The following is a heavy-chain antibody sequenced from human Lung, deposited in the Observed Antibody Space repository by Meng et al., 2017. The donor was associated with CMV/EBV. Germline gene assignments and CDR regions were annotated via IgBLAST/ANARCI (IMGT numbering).Heavy chain of an antibody. D-gene: IGHD5-18*01. CDR3: ARWGVDTAMADYYYGMDV. J-gene: IGHJ6*02. CDR2: ISYDGSNK. V-gene: IGHV3-30*04. CDR1: GFTFSSYA. Sequence: SXKISXAASGFTFSSYAMHWVRQAPGKGLEWVAVISYDGSNKYYADSVKGRFTISRDNSKNTLYLQMNSLRAEDTAVYYCARWGVDTAMADYYYGMDVWGQRPTVTVSS.